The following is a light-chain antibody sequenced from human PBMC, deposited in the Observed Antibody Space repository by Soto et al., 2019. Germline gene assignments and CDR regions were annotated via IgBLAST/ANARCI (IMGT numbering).Light chain of an antibody. V-gene: IGKV3-15*01. J-gene: IGKJ5*01. Sequence: LSVRAGAKTTLSCRASQSVSSNVAWYQQKAGQAPRLLVYGASTRATGIPARFSGSGSGTEFTLTISSLQSEVLVVYYCQQYNNSASISYAQGTRLEIK. CDR3: QQYNNSASIS. CDR2: GAS. CDR1: QSVSSN.